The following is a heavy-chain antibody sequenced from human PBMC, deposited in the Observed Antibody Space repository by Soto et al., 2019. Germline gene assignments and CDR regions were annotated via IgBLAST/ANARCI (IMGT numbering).Heavy chain of an antibody. CDR1: GGTFSSYT. CDR3: ARTLKTHDYIWGSYD. D-gene: IGHD3-16*01. V-gene: IGHV1-69*02. J-gene: IGHJ4*02. Sequence: QVQLVQSGAEVKKPGSSVKVSCKASGGTFSSYTISWVRQAPGQGLEGMGRIIPILGIANYAQKFQGRVTITADKSTSTAYMELSSLRSEDTALYYCARTLKTHDYIWGSYDWGQGTLVTVSS. CDR2: IIPILGIA.